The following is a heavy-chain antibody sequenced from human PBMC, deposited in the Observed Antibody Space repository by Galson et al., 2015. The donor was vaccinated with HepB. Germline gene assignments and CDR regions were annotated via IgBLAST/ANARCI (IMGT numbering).Heavy chain of an antibody. CDR2: IIPILGIA. CDR3: ARAVYGDYVLDY. J-gene: IGHJ4*02. Sequence: SVKVSCKASGGTFSSYAISWVRQAPGQGLEWMGRIIPILGIANYAQKFQGRVTITADKSTSTAYMELSSLRSEDTAVYYCARAVYGDYVLDYWGQGTLVTVSS. V-gene: IGHV1-69*04. CDR1: GGTFSSYA. D-gene: IGHD4-17*01.